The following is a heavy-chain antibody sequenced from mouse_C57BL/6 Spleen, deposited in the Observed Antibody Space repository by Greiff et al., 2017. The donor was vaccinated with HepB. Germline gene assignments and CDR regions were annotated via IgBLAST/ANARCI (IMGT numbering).Heavy chain of an antibody. CDR3: ARRKAD. Sequence: VQLQESGAELARPGASVKLSCKASGYTFTSYGISWVKQRTGQGLEWIGEIYPRSGNTYYNEKFKGTAKLTADKSSSTAYMELRRLTSEDSAVYFCARRKADWGQGTPLTVSS. V-gene: IGHV1-81*01. CDR2: IYPRSGNT. CDR1: GYTFTSYG. J-gene: IGHJ2*01.